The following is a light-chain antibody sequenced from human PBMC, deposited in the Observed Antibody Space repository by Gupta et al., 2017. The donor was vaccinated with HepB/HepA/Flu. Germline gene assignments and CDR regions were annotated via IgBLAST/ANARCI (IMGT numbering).Light chain of an antibody. Sequence: QSVLTQPPSASGTPGLSVTISSSGSNSNIGTNTVNCYQQLPGTAHNLLIYSVTQRPSGVPDRFSGSKSGTSASLAISVRQSEDEADYYCAAWDDSVNGLAYVFGTGTKVTVL. J-gene: IGLJ1*01. V-gene: IGLV1-44*01. CDR1: NSNIGTNT. CDR2: SVT. CDR3: AAWDDSVNGLAYV.